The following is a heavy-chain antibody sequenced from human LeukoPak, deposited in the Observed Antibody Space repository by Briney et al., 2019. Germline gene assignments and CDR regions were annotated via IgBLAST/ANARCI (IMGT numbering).Heavy chain of an antibody. CDR2: IYPGDSDT. V-gene: IGHV5-51*01. Sequence: GESLTISCKGSGYSFTSYWIGWVRQMPGKGLEWMGIIYPGDSDTRYSPSFQGQVTISADKSISTAYLQWSSLKASDTAMYYCARQQGGYSYGYTWFDPWGQGTLVTVSS. CDR3: ARQQGGYSYGYTWFDP. D-gene: IGHD5-18*01. J-gene: IGHJ5*02. CDR1: GYSFTSYW.